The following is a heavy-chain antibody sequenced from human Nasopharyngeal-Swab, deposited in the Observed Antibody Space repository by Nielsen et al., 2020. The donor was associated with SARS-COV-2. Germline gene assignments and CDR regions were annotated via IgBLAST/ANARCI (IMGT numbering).Heavy chain of an antibody. V-gene: IGHV4-34*01. CDR3: ARGKQPRRTYYYYMDV. CDR1: GGSFSGYY. CDR2: INYSGST. D-gene: IGHD5-18*01. J-gene: IGHJ6*03. Sequence: SETLSLTCAVYGGSFSGYYWSWIRQPPGKGLEWIGEINYSGSTNYNPSLKSRVTISVDTSKNQFSLKLSSVNAADTAVYYCARGKQPRRTYYYYMDVWGKGTTVTVSS.